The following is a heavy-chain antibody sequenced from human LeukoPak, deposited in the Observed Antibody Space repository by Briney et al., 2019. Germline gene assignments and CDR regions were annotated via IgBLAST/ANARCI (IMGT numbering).Heavy chain of an antibody. CDR1: GGTFSSYA. V-gene: IGHV1-69*04. CDR3: ARDGGVLTDGMDV. Sequence: ASVKVSCKASGGTFSSYAISWVRRAPGQGLEWMGRIIPILGIANYAQKFQGRVTITADKSTSTAYMELSSLRSEDTAVYYCARDGGVLTDGMDVWGQGTTVTVSS. CDR2: IIPILGIA. D-gene: IGHD3-9*01. J-gene: IGHJ6*02.